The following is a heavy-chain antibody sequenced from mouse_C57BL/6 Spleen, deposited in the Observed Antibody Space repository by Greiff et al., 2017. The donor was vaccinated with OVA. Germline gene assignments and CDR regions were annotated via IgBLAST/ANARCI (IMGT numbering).Heavy chain of an antibody. CDR3: TRSGYGSKSYAMDY. Sequence: QVQLQQSGAELVRPGASVTLSCKASGYTFTDYEMHWVKQTPVHGLEWIGAIDPETGGTAYNQKFKGKAILTADKSSSTAYMELRSLTSEDAAVYYCTRSGYGSKSYAMDYWGQGTSVTVSS. CDR2: IDPETGGT. V-gene: IGHV1-15*01. J-gene: IGHJ4*01. CDR1: GYTFTDYE. D-gene: IGHD1-1*01.